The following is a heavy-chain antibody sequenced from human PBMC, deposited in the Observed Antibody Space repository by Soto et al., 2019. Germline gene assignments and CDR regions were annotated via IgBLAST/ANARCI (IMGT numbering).Heavy chain of an antibody. V-gene: IGHV1-69*13. CDR3: ARGGDGYNYYYYYYGMDV. CDR2: IIPIFGTA. Sequence: GASVKVSCKASGGTFSSYAISWVRQAPGQGLEWMGGIIPIFGTANYAQKFQGRVTITADESTSTAYMELSSLRSEDTAVYYCARGGDGYNYYYYYYGMDVWGQGTTVTSP. J-gene: IGHJ6*02. D-gene: IGHD5-12*01. CDR1: GGTFSSYA.